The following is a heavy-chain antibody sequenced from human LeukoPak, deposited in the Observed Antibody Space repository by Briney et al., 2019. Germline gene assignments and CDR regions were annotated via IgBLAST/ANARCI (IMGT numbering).Heavy chain of an antibody. D-gene: IGHD6-6*01. V-gene: IGHV1-2*02. CDR2: INPNSGGT. Sequence: ASVRDSCKAAGYTFTAYYIHWVRQAPGQGLEWMGWINPNSGGTNSAQKFQGRDTMPWDSSISTAYMEISRLTSDDTAVYHCARVGSITARKTYLDYWGQETQVTVSS. CDR1: GYTFTAYY. J-gene: IGHJ4*02. CDR3: ARVGSITARKTYLDY.